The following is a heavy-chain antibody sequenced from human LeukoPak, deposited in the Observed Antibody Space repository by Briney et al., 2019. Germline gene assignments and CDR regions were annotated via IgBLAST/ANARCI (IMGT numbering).Heavy chain of an antibody. CDR3: ARGGGPAYYYGSGSENWFDP. J-gene: IGHJ5*02. CDR1: GFTVSSTY. V-gene: IGHV3-53*01. D-gene: IGHD3-10*01. Sequence: PGGSLRLSCAASGFTVSSTYMSWVRQAPGKGLEWVSIIYSGGSTYYADSVKGRFTISRDNSKNTLYLQMNSLRAEDTAVYYCARGGGPAYYYGSGSENWFDPWGQGTLVTVSS. CDR2: IYSGGST.